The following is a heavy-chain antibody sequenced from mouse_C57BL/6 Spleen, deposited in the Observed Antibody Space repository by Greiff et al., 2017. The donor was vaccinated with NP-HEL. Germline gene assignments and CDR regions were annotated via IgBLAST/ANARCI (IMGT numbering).Heavy chain of an antibody. CDR3: ARPTPFTTVVARAMDY. CDR1: GFTFSDYG. D-gene: IGHD1-1*01. CDR2: ISSGSSTI. V-gene: IGHV5-17*01. Sequence: EVQGVESGGGLVKPGGSLKLSCAASGFTFSDYGMHWVRQAPEKGLEWVAYISSGSSTIYYADTVKGRFTISRDNAKNTLFLQMTSLRSEDTAMYYCARPTPFTTVVARAMDYWGQGTSVTVSS. J-gene: IGHJ4*01.